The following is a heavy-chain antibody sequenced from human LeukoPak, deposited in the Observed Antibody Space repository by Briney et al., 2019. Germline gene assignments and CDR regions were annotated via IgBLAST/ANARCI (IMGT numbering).Heavy chain of an antibody. D-gene: IGHD3-9*01. CDR1: GFVFSSHG. Sequence: SLRLSYVPAGFVFSSHGMNWFREASGQGLGGLTVIWYDGSDQYYADSVKGRFTISRDNSKNPLYLQINSLRVEDTAVYYCARASCPGNDWRGCFDHWGQGTLVTVSS. V-gene: IGHV3-33*01. J-gene: IGHJ4*02. CDR2: IWYDGSDQ. CDR3: ARASCPGNDWRGCFDH.